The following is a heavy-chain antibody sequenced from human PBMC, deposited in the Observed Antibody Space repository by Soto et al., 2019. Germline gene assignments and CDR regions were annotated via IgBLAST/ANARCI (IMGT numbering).Heavy chain of an antibody. Sequence: GGSLRLSCAASGFTFSNYWMHWVRQAPGKGLVWVSRIKSDGTYTNYADSVKGRFTISRDNAESTLYLQMNSLRAEDTAVYFCATGDSGHLRTCDWGKGTLVTVSS. CDR1: GFTFSNYW. V-gene: IGHV3-74*01. CDR2: IKSDGTYT. CDR3: ATGDSGHLRTCD. D-gene: IGHD5-12*01. J-gene: IGHJ4*02.